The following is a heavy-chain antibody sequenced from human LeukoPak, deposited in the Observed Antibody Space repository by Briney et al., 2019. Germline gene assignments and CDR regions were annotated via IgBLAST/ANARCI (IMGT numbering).Heavy chain of an antibody. CDR1: GGSISSGGYS. CDR3: ASTTVTQASYYYGMDV. J-gene: IGHJ6*02. CDR2: IYHSGST. D-gene: IGHD4-17*01. Sequence: SETLSLTCAVSGGSISSGGYSWSWIRQPPGKGLEWIGYIYHSGSTYYNPSLTSRVTISVARSKNQFSLKLGSVTAADTAVYYCASTTVTQASYYYGMDVWGQGTTVTVSS. V-gene: IGHV4-30-2*01.